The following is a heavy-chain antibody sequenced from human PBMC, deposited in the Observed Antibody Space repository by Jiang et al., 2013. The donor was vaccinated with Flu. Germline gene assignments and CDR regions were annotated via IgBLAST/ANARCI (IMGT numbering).Heavy chain of an antibody. J-gene: IGHJ4*02. Sequence: MGRIISILGIANYARKFQGRVTITADKSTSTAYMELSRLRSDDTAVYYCARLYCSGGSCYLDYWGQGTLVTVSS. D-gene: IGHD2-15*01. CDR2: IISILGIA. V-gene: IGHV1-69*02. CDR3: ARLYCSGGSCYLDY.